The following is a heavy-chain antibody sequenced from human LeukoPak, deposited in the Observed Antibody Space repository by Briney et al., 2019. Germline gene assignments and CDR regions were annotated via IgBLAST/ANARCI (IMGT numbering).Heavy chain of an antibody. J-gene: IGHJ5*02. D-gene: IGHD3-10*01. CDR1: GYTFTSYG. CDR2: ISAYNGNT. CDR3: ARVLLWFGEPSGSGRSFDP. V-gene: IGHV1-18*01. Sequence: ASVKVSYKASGYTFTSYGISWVRQAPGQGLEWMGWISAYNGNTNYAQKLQGRVTMTTDTSTSTAYMELRSLRSDDTAVYYCARVLLWFGEPSGSGRSFDPWGQGTLVTVSS.